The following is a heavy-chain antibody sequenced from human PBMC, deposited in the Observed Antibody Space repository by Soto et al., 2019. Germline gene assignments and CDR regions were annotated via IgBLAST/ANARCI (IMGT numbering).Heavy chain of an antibody. Sequence: GGSLRLSCAASGFTFSSYGMHWVRQAPGKGLEWVAIISYDGSLKYYADSVKGRFTISRDNSKSALYLQMNSLRPEDTAVYYCAKDFKVSGSYYGSLNYYYGMDVWGLGTTVTVSS. CDR1: GFTFSSYG. V-gene: IGHV3-30*18. CDR3: AKDFKVSGSYYGSLNYYYGMDV. J-gene: IGHJ6*02. CDR2: ISYDGSLK. D-gene: IGHD3-10*01.